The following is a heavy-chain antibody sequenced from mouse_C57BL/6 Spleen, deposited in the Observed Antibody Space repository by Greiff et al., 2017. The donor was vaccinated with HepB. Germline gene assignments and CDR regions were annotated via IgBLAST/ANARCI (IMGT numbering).Heavy chain of an antibody. CDR1: GFTFSSYA. J-gene: IGHJ2*01. CDR3: TRDSRYFDY. V-gene: IGHV5-9-1*02. Sequence: EVNVVESGEGLVKPGGSLKLSCAASGFTFSSYAMSWVRQTPEKRLEWVAYISSGGDYIYYADTVKGRYTISRDNARNTLYLQMSSLKSEDTAMYYCTRDSRYFDYWGQGTTLTVSS. CDR2: ISSGGDYI. D-gene: IGHD3-1*01.